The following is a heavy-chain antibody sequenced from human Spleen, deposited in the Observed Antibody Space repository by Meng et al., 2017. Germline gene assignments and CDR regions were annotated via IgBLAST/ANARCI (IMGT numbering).Heavy chain of an antibody. CDR2: IYIGGNT. CDR3: ARDSLFVVVTAIFDY. J-gene: IGHJ4*02. Sequence: GGSLRLSCAASGFTVSHNYMSWVRQAPGEGLEWVSVIYIGGNTYYADSVKGRFTISRDNSKNTVFLQINSLRVEDTAVYYCARDSLFVVVTAIFDYWGQGTLVTVSS. V-gene: IGHV3-53*05. D-gene: IGHD2-21*02. CDR1: GFTVSHNY.